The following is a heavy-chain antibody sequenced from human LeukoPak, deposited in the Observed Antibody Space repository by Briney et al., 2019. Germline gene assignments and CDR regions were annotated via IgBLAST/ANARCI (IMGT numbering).Heavy chain of an antibody. V-gene: IGHV3-7*01. D-gene: IGHD6-13*01. CDR2: IKQDGSEK. CDR3: ARHMGSSSWYEGYDAFDI. J-gene: IGHJ3*02. CDR1: GFTFSSYW. Sequence: GGSLRLSCAASGFTFSSYWMSWVRQAPGKGLEWVANIKQDGSEKYYVDSVKGRFTISRDNAKNSLYLQMNSLRAEDTAVYYCARHMGSSSWYEGYDAFDIWGQGTMVTVSS.